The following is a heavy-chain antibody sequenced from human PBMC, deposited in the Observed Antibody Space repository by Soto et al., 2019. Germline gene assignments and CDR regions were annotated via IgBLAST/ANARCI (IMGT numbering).Heavy chain of an antibody. D-gene: IGHD6-13*01. CDR2: ISGSGGST. V-gene: IGHV3-23*01. J-gene: IGHJ4*02. Sequence: SGGSLRLSCAASGFTFSSYAMSWVRQAPGKGLEWVSAISGSGGSTYYADSVKGRFTISRDNSKNTLYLQMNSLRAEDTAVYYCAKDTSSSWYLDFVYYFDYWGQGTLVTVSS. CDR1: GFTFSSYA. CDR3: AKDTSSSWYLDFVYYFDY.